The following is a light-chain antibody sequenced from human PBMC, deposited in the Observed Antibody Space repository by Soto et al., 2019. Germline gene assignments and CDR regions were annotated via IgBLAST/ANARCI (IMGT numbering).Light chain of an antibody. V-gene: IGKV3-20*01. J-gene: IGKJ1*01. Sequence: EIVLTQSPDTLSLSVGERATVSCRASQSVSSSLLAWYQQKPGQAPRLLISAASSRATGIPDRFSGSGSGTDFTLTISRLEPEDFAVYYCQQYISSPWTFGQGTKVEIK. CDR3: QQYISSPWT. CDR2: AAS. CDR1: QSVSSSL.